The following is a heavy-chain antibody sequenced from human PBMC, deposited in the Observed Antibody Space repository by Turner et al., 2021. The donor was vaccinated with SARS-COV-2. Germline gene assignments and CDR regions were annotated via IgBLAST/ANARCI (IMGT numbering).Heavy chain of an antibody. CDR3: ARVSSLSYYFDY. V-gene: IGHV1-2*02. D-gene: IGHD6-6*01. Sequence: QVQLVQSGAAVKKPGASVKVSCKASGYTFTGYFMHWVRQAPGQGLEWMGWINPNSGGTNYAQKFQGRVTMTRETSISTAYMELSRLRSDDTAVYYCARVSSLSYYFDYWGQGTLVTVSS. CDR2: INPNSGGT. J-gene: IGHJ4*02. CDR1: GYTFTGYF.